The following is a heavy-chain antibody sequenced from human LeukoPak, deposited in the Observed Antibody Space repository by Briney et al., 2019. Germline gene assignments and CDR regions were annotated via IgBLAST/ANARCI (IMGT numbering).Heavy chain of an antibody. D-gene: IGHD2-2*01. CDR2: VSDSGDRT. CDR1: GFTFRSYA. J-gene: IGHJ4*02. CDR3: AKDGVVVPAALIDY. Sequence: GGSLRLSCAASGFTFRSYAMSWVRQAPGKGLEWVSSVSDSGDRTHYADSVKGRFTISRDNSKNTLYLQMNSLRAEDTAVYYCAKDGVVVPAALIDYWGQGTLVTVSS. V-gene: IGHV3-23*01.